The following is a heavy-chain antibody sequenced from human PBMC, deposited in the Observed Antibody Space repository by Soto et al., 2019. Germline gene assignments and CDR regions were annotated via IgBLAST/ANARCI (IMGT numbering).Heavy chain of an antibody. D-gene: IGHD2-15*01. CDR1: GGTFSSYA. CDR2: IIPIFGTA. V-gene: IGHV1-69*13. CDR3: ARVGYFGYCSGGSCSDDAFDI. Sequence: SVKVSCKASGGTFSSYAISWVRQAPGQGLEWMGGIIPIFGTANYAQKFQGRVTITADESTSTAYMELSSVTAADTAVYYCARVGYFGYCSGGSCSDDAFDIWGQGTMVTVSS. J-gene: IGHJ3*02.